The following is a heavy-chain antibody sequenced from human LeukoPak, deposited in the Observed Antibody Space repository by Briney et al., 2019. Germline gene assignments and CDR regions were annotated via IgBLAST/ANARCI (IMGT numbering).Heavy chain of an antibody. V-gene: IGHV3-11*01. CDR1: GFTFSDYY. Sequence: PGGSLRLSCAASGFTFSDYYMSWIRQAPGKGLEWVSYISSSGSTIYYADSVKGRFTISRDNAKNSLYLQMNSLRAEDTALYYCATHSYYYGSGSYPHYLDYWGQGTLVTVSS. CDR3: ATHSYYYGSGSYPHYLDY. J-gene: IGHJ4*02. D-gene: IGHD3-10*01. CDR2: ISSSGSTI.